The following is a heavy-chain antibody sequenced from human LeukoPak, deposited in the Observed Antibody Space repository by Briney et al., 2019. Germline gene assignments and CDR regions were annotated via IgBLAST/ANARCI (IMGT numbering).Heavy chain of an antibody. V-gene: IGHV5-51*01. D-gene: IGHD5-24*01. CDR3: ARPMQWGMATIPLGY. CDR1: GYSFTSYW. Sequence: GESLKISCKGSGYSFTSYWIGWVRQMPGKGLEWMGIIYPGDSDTRYSPSFQGQVTISADKSISTAYLQWSSLKASDTAMYYCARPMQWGMATIPLGYWGQGTLVTVFS. CDR2: IYPGDSDT. J-gene: IGHJ4*02.